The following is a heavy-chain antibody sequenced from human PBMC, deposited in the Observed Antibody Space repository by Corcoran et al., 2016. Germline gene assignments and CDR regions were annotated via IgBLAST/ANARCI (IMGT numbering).Heavy chain of an antibody. CDR1: GFPFSSYW. Sequence: EVQLVESGGGLVQPGGSLRLSCAASGFPFSSYWMSWVRQAPGKGLEWVANIKQDGSEKYYVDSVKGRFTISRDNAKNSLYLQMNSLRAEDTAVYYCARIVFKGFDYWGQGTLVTVSS. CDR3: ARIVFKGFDY. J-gene: IGHJ4*02. CDR2: IKQDGSEK. D-gene: IGHD3-22*01. V-gene: IGHV3-7*03.